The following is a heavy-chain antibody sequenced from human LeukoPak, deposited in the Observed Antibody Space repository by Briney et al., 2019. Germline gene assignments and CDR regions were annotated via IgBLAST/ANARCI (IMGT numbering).Heavy chain of an antibody. CDR3: ARDLTVGAVAGKGEGWFDP. V-gene: IGHV7-4-1*02. CDR2: INTNTGNP. Sequence: GASVKVSCKASGYTFTSYGISWVRQAPGQGLEWMGWINTNTGNPTYAQGFTGRFVFSLDTSVSTAYLQISSLKAEDTAVYYCARDLTVGAVAGKGEGWFDPWGQGTLVTVSS. J-gene: IGHJ5*02. D-gene: IGHD6-19*01. CDR1: GYTFTSYG.